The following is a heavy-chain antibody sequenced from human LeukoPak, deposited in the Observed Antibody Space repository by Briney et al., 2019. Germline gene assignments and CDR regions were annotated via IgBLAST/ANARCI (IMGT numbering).Heavy chain of an antibody. V-gene: IGHV4-34*01. CDR1: GGSFSGCY. CDR3: ARAPYCSGGSCYSGYYYYGMDV. Sequence: SETLSLTCAVYGGSFSGCYWSWIRQPPGKGLEWIGEINHSGSTNYNPSLKSRVTISVDTSKNQFSLKLSSVTAADTAVYYCARAPYCSGGSCYSGYYYYGMDVWGQGTTVTVSS. J-gene: IGHJ6*02. D-gene: IGHD2-15*01. CDR2: INHSGST.